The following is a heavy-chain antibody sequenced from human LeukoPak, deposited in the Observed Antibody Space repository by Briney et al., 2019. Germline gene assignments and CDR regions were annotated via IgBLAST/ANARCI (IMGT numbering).Heavy chain of an antibody. CDR3: ARGGIQVSGIDEFDY. V-gene: IGHV3-13*01. D-gene: IGHD6-19*01. CDR1: GFTFIDYD. CDR2: IGIRGDI. Sequence: GGSLRLSCAASGFTFIDYDMHWVRQAIGKGLEWVSAIGIRGDIHYSGSVKGRFTISRENAESSLYLQMNSLRAEDTAVYYCARGGIQVSGIDEFDYWGQGTLVTVSS. J-gene: IGHJ4*02.